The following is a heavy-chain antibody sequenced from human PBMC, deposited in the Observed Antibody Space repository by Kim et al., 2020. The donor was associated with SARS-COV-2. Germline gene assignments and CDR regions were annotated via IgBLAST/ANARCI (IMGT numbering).Heavy chain of an antibody. J-gene: IGHJ2*01. D-gene: IGHD6-19*01. CDR2: IYYSGST. CDR1: GGSISSSSYY. Sequence: SETLSLTCTVSGGSISSSSYYWGWIRQPPGKGLEWIGSIYYSGSTYYNPSLKSRVTISVDTSKNQFSLKLSSVTAADTAVYYCARLPYSTIAVAGKRWYFDLWGRGTLVTVSS. V-gene: IGHV4-39*01. CDR3: ARLPYSTIAVAGKRWYFDL.